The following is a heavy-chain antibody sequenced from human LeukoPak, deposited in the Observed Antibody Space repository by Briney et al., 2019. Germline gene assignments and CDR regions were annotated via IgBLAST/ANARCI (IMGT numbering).Heavy chain of an antibody. J-gene: IGHJ4*02. CDR3: AKVGIAAAARRRLHLYFDY. D-gene: IGHD6-13*01. CDR2: ISGSGGST. V-gene: IGHV3-23*01. Sequence: PGGSLRLSCAASGFTFSSYAVSWVRQAPGKGLEWVSAISGSGGSTYYADSVKGRFTISRDNSKNTLYLQMNSLRAGDTAVYYCAKVGIAAAARRRLHLYFDYWGQGTLVTVSS. CDR1: GFTFSSYA.